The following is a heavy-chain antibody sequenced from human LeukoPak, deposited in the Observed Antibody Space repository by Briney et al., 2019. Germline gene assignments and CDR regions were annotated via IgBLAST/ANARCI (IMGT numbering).Heavy chain of an antibody. CDR1: GFTFSSYW. CDR2: IKEDESDE. Sequence: GGSLRLSCEASGFTFSSYWMSWVRQAPGKGLEWVAHIKEDESDEYYVDSVRGRFTASRDNAKNSVNLRMNSLRVEDTAVYYCARWRGRQSEFDYWGQGTLVTVSS. CDR3: ARWRGRQSEFDY. J-gene: IGHJ4*02. D-gene: IGHD1-1*01. V-gene: IGHV3-7*01.